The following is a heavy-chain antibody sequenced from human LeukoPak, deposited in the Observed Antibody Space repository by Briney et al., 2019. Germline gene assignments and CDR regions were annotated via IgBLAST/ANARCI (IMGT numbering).Heavy chain of an antibody. J-gene: IGHJ4*02. CDR3: ARDQFRDSSALDY. V-gene: IGHV3-21*01. D-gene: IGHD6-19*01. CDR2: ISSSSSYI. Sequence: PGGSLRLSCAASGFTFSSYSMNWVRQAPGKGLEWVSSISSSSSYIYYADSVKGRFTISRDNAKNSLYLQMNSLRAEDTAVYYCARDQFRDSSALDYWGQGTLVTVSS. CDR1: GFTFSSYS.